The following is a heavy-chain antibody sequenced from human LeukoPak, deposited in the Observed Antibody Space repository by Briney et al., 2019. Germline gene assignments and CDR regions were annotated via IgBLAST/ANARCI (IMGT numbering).Heavy chain of an antibody. CDR3: ARQLVVSDYYYYYMDV. D-gene: IGHD6-6*01. V-gene: IGHV4-59*01. J-gene: IGHJ6*03. CDR1: GGSISSYY. CDR2: IYYSGST. Sequence: SETLSLTCTVSGGSISSYYWSWIRQPPGKGLEWIGYIYYSGSTNYNPSLKSRVTISVDTSKNQFPLKLSSVTAADTAVYYCARQLVVSDYYYYYMDVWGKGTTVTVSS.